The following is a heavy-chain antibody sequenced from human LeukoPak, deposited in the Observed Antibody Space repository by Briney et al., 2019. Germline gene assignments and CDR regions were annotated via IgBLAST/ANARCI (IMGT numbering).Heavy chain of an antibody. V-gene: IGHV1-69*04. Sequence: ASVKVSCKASGGTFSSYAISWVRQAPGQGLEWMGRIIPILGIANYAQKFQGRVTMTEDTSTDTAYMELSSLRSEDTAVYYCATGDRTAFRLTTVTTRSGNFDYWGQGTLVTVSS. CDR3: ATGDRTAFRLTTVTTRSGNFDY. CDR1: GGTFSSYA. D-gene: IGHD4-17*01. J-gene: IGHJ4*02. CDR2: IIPILGIA.